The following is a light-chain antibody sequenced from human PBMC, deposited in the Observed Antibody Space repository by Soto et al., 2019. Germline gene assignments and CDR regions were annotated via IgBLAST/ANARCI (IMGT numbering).Light chain of an antibody. CDR1: ISNIGNNF. CDR3: GSWDSSMTYV. J-gene: IGLJ1*01. CDR2: DNN. Sequence: QSVLTQPPSVSAAPGQKVTISCSGSISNIGNNFVTWYQQLPGTAPKLLIYDNNKRPSGIPDRFSGSQSGTSATLGITGLQTGDEAVYYCGSWDSSMTYVFGTGTKVTVL. V-gene: IGLV1-51*01.